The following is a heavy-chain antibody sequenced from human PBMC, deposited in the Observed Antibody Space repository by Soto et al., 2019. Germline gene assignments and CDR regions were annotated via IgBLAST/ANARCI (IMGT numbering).Heavy chain of an antibody. V-gene: IGHV1-69*01. Sequence: QVQLVQSGAEVKKPGSSVKVSCKASGGTFSSYAFSWVRQAPGHGLEWMGGIIRIFHTATYAQKFQGRVTITADESTSIAYLELISRCSDDAAVYYCVLRRDGYGSDFFDAWAHGTLVTFSS. CDR1: GGTFSSYA. CDR3: VLRRDGYGSDFFDA. D-gene: IGHD5-12*01. CDR2: IIRIFHTA. J-gene: IGHJ4*01.